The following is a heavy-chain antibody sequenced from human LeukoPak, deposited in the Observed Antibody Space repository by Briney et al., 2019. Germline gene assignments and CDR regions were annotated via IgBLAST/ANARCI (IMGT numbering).Heavy chain of an antibody. Sequence: PGGSLRLSCAASGFTFSSYAMSWVRQAPGKGLKWVSAISGSGGSTYYADSVKGRFTISRDNSKNTLYLQMNSLRAEDTAVYYCAKDSRVSMVAGVTLDAFDIWGQGTMVTVSS. CDR2: ISGSGGST. CDR3: AKDSRVSMVAGVTLDAFDI. V-gene: IGHV3-23*01. CDR1: GFTFSSYA. J-gene: IGHJ3*02. D-gene: IGHD2-15*01.